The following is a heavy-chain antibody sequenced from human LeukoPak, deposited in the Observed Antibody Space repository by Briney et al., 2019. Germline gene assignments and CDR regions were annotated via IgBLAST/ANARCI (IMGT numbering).Heavy chain of an antibody. V-gene: IGHV3-30*02. D-gene: IGHD3-22*01. J-gene: IGHJ4*02. CDR2: IRYDGSNK. Sequence: QSGGSLRLSCGASGFIFSSYGMHWVRQAPGKGLEWVAFIRYDGSNKDYADSVKGRFTISRDNAKNSLSLQMNSLRAEDTAVYYCARVYSSGYSLDYWGQGTLVTVSS. CDR3: ARVYSSGYSLDY. CDR1: GFIFSSYG.